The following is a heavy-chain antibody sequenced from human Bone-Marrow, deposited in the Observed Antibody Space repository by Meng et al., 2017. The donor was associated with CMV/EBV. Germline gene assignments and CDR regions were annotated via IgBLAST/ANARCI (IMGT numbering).Heavy chain of an antibody. CDR3: AKSRGIVVAPPAKNDAFDI. J-gene: IGHJ3*02. D-gene: IGHD2-2*01. V-gene: IGHV3-23*01. Sequence: GESLKISCAVSGFTFSSFAMSWVRQAPGKGLEWVSSINGGGGNTNYADSVRGRFTLSRDNSRNTLYLQMNSLRAEDTAVYYCAKSRGIVVAPPAKNDAFDIWGQGTMVTVSS. CDR2: INGGGGNT. CDR1: GFTFSSFA.